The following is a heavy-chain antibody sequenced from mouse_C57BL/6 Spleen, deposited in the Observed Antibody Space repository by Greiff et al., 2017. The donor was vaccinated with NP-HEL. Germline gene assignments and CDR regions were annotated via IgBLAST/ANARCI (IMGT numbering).Heavy chain of an antibody. D-gene: IGHD1-1*01. Sequence: VQLQQPGAELVRPGTSVKLSCKASGYTFTSYWMHWVKQRPGQGLEWIGVIDPSDSYTNYNQKFKGKATLTVDTSSSTAYMQLSSLTSEDSAVYYCARENYGSSYGYFDYRGQGTTLTVSS. CDR1: GYTFTSYW. J-gene: IGHJ2*01. CDR2: IDPSDSYT. CDR3: ARENYGSSYGYFDY. V-gene: IGHV1-59*01.